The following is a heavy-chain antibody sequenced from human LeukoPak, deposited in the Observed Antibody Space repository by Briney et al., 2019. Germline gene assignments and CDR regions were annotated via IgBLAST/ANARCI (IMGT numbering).Heavy chain of an antibody. CDR1: GGTFRSYG. D-gene: IGHD4-17*01. Sequence: SVKVSCKVSGGTFRSYGITWVRRAPGQGLEWMGRIIHFLGVTNYAQKFQGRVTTTADKSTSTAYMELSSMRSEDTAVYYCARVNGDYFDYWGQGTLVTVSS. V-gene: IGHV1-69*04. CDR2: IIHFLGVT. CDR3: ARVNGDYFDY. J-gene: IGHJ4*02.